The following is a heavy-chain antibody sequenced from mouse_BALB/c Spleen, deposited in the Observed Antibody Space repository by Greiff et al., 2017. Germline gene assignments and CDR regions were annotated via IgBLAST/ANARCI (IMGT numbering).Heavy chain of an antibody. V-gene: IGHV2-6-7*01. J-gene: IGHJ4*01. CDR3: ARNRYDDDEAMDY. CDR2: IWGDGST. Sequence: QVQLKESGPGLVEPSQSLSITCTVSGFSLTGYGVNWVRQPPGKGLEWLGMIWGDGSTDYNSALKSRLSISKDNSKSQVFLKMNSLQTDDTARYYCARNRYDDDEAMDYWGQGTSVTVSS. CDR1: GFSLTGYG. D-gene: IGHD2-4*01.